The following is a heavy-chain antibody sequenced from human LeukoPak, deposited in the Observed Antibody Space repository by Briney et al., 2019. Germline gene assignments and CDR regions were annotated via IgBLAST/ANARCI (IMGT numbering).Heavy chain of an antibody. Sequence: QPGGSLRLSCVASGFTFSSFAMNWVRQAPGKGLEWVAFIRYDGSNKYYADSVKGRFTISRDNSKNTLYLQMNSLRAEDTAVYYCAKDQRRYDSSGYYPSFDYWGQGTLVTVSS. D-gene: IGHD3-22*01. J-gene: IGHJ4*02. CDR2: IRYDGSNK. CDR3: AKDQRRYDSSGYYPSFDY. V-gene: IGHV3-30*02. CDR1: GFTFSSFA.